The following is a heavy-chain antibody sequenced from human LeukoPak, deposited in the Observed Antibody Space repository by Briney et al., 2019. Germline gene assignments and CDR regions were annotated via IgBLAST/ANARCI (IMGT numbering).Heavy chain of an antibody. CDR2: MNPNSGNT. V-gene: IGHV1-8*03. CDR3: ARGPYYYDSSGYWFDP. J-gene: IGHJ5*02. CDR1: GYTFTSYD. Sequence: VASVKVSCKASGYTFTSYDINWVRQATGQGLEWMGWMNPNSGNTGYVQKFQGRVTITRNTSISTAYMELSSLRSEDTAVYYCARGPYYYDSSGYWFDPWGQGTLVTVSS. D-gene: IGHD3-22*01.